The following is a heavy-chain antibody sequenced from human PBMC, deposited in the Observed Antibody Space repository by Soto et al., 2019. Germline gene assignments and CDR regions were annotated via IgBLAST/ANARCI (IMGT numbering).Heavy chain of an antibody. Sequence: LGESLKISCKGSGYSFTSYWIGWVRQMPGKGLEWMGIIYPGDSDTRYSPSFQGQVTISVDKSISTAYLQWSSLKASDTAMYYCARFNWGAAGTGGYYYYGMDVWGQGTTVTVSS. CDR1: GYSFTSYW. D-gene: IGHD6-13*01. CDR2: IYPGDSDT. CDR3: ARFNWGAAGTGGYYYYGMDV. V-gene: IGHV5-51*01. J-gene: IGHJ6*02.